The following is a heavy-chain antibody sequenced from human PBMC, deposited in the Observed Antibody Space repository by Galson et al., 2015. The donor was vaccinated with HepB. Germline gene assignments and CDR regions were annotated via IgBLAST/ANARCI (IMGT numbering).Heavy chain of an antibody. CDR1: GYSFTSYW. Sequence: QSGAEVKKPGESLKISCKGSGYSFTSYWIGWVRQMPGKGLEWMGIIYPGDSDTRYSPSFQGQVTISADKSISTAYLQWSSLKASDTAMYYCARHLGIAVAGTGSEYYYYYGMDVWGQGTTVTVSS. D-gene: IGHD6-19*01. CDR3: ARHLGIAVAGTGSEYYYYYGMDV. J-gene: IGHJ6*02. V-gene: IGHV5-51*01. CDR2: IYPGDSDT.